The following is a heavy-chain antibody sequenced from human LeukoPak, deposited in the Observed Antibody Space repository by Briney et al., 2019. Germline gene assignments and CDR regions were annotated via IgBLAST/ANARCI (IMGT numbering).Heavy chain of an antibody. V-gene: IGHV3-23*01. CDR2: IGGSGGST. D-gene: IGHD1-26*01. Sequence: GGSLRLSCAASGFTFSTYAMSWVRQAPGKGLEWVSAIGGSGGSTYYADSVKGRFTISRDNSKNTLYLQMNSLRAEDTAVYYCEREGSIVGATGAFDIWGQGTMVSVSS. CDR3: EREGSIVGATGAFDI. CDR1: GFTFSTYA. J-gene: IGHJ3*02.